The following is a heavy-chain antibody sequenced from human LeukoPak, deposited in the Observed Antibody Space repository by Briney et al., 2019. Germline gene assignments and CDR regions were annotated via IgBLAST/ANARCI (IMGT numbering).Heavy chain of an antibody. D-gene: IGHD3-10*01. V-gene: IGHV3-48*03. J-gene: IGHJ4*02. CDR1: GFTFGDYA. CDR3: TSDVGYYGSGSYPDYFDY. CDR2: ITSSSGSAI. Sequence: PGGSLRLSCTASGFTFGDYAMNWVRQAPGKGLEWVAYITSSSGSAIYYADSVRGRFTISRDNAKNSLYLQMNSLRAEDTALYYCTSDVGYYGSGSYPDYFDYWGQGTLVTVSS.